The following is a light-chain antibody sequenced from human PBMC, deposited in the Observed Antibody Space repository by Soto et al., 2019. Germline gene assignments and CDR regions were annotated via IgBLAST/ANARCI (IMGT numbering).Light chain of an antibody. CDR3: EQGSPLGT. Sequence: VVTQSPATLSLSPGKRATLSCRASESVDFHLAWYQQKPGQAPRLLIYDASVRATGTPARFSGSEFGTDVALTIGNVWTEELALYIREQGSPLGTCGEGTRVDIK. J-gene: IGKJ1*01. CDR2: DAS. CDR1: ESVDFH. V-gene: IGKV3-11*01.